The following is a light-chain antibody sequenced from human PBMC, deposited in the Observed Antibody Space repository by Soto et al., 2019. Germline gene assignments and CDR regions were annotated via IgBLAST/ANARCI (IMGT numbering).Light chain of an antibody. CDR3: LQHDSYPLT. J-gene: IGKJ4*01. CDR1: QGIVMY. Sequence: DIQMTQSPSAMSASVGDRVTITCRASQGIVMYFAWFQQKPGKAPKRLIYEASSLQSGVPSRFSGSGSGTEFTLTISSLQPEDSATYYCLQHDSYPLTFGGGTKVEIK. CDR2: EAS. V-gene: IGKV1-17*03.